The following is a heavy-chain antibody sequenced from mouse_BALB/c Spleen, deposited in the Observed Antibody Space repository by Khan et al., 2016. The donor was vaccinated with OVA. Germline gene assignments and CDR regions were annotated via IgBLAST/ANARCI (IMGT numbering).Heavy chain of an antibody. CDR3: TRPSSCGNPWFTY. CDR2: ISSTGTYT. Sequence: VQLKQSGGGLVKPGGSLKLSCEVSGFAFNSYDMSWVRQTPEKRLEWVATISSTGTYTYYPDSVKGRFTISRDTARNTLYLQMSSLRSEDTALYYCTRPSSCGNPWFTYWGQGTLVTVSA. V-gene: IGHV5-9*02. J-gene: IGHJ3*01. D-gene: IGHD2-10*01. CDR1: GFAFNSYD.